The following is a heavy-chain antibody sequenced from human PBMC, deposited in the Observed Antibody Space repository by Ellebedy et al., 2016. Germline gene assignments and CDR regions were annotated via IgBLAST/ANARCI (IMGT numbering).Heavy chain of an antibody. J-gene: IGHJ6*02. CDR2: TYYRSKWYN. CDR3: ARDTSIAVAGPSCYYYGMDV. D-gene: IGHD6-19*01. Sequence: LRLXCAISGVSVSSNTAAWNWIRQSPSRGLEWLGRTYYRSKWYNDYAVSVKSRITINPDTSKNQFSLQLNSVTPEDTAVYYCARDTSIAVAGPSCYYYGMDVWGQGTTVTVSS. V-gene: IGHV6-1*01. CDR1: GVSVSSNTAA.